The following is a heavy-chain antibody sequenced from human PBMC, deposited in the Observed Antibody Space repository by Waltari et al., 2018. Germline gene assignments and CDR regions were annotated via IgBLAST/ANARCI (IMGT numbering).Heavy chain of an antibody. CDR3: VKDQVATRLYYYYAMDV. D-gene: IGHD5-12*01. CDR2: ISFDGSHK. CDR1: GFTFSSSA. Sequence: AQLVESGGGLVQPGGSLRLSCEASGFTFSSSAMHSVRQAPGKGLEWVAVISFDGSHKYYADSVQGRFTISRDTSKNTLYLQMNSLRVEDTAKYYCVKDQVATRLYYYYAMDVWGQGTTVTVSS. J-gene: IGHJ6*02. V-gene: IGHV3-30*07.